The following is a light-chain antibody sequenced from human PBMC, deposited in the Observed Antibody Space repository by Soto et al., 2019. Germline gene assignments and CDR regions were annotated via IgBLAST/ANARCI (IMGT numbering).Light chain of an antibody. J-gene: IGKJ4*01. CDR2: RTS. CDR1: QSISNN. Sequence: ETVITQSTATLSVSPGEKATLSCRASQSISNNLALYQQKPGQSPRLIMFRTSTRATGVPARFSGSGSGTEFNITISSLQSEDFAVYYCQQYNNWPRATFGGGTKVDIK. CDR3: QQYNNWPRAT. V-gene: IGKV3-15*01.